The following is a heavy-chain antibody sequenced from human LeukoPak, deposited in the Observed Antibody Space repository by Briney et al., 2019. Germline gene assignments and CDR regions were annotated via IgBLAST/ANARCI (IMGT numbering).Heavy chain of an antibody. D-gene: IGHD4-17*01. J-gene: IGHJ5*02. Sequence: PSETLSLTCTVSGGSISSYYWSWIRQPPGKGLEWIGYIYYSGSTNYNPSLKSRVTISVDTSKNQFSLKLSSVTAADTAMYYCASGGYGDSPDNWFDPWGQGTLVTVSS. CDR1: GGSISSYY. CDR3: ASGGYGDSPDNWFDP. V-gene: IGHV4-59*01. CDR2: IYYSGST.